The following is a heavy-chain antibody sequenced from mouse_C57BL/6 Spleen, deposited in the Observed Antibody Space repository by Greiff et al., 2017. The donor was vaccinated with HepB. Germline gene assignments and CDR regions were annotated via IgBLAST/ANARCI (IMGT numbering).Heavy chain of an antibody. D-gene: IGHD2-12*01. CDR3: ARDSYYLYYFDY. CDR2: ISSGSSTI. CDR1: GFTFSDYG. Sequence: EVKLVESGGGLVKPGGSLKLSCAASGFTFSDYGMHWVRQAPEKGLEWVAYISSGSSTIYYADTVKGRFTISRDNAMNTLFLQMTSLRSEDTAMYYCARDSYYLYYFDYWGQGTTLTVSS. V-gene: IGHV5-17*01. J-gene: IGHJ2*01.